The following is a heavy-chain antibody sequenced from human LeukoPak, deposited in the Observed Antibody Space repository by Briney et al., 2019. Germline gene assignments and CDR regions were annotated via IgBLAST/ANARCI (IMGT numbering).Heavy chain of an antibody. V-gene: IGHV1-69*13. CDR3: ARDHATDDAFDI. CDR2: IIPTFGTA. Sequence: SVKVSCKASGGTFSSYAISWVRQAPGQGLEWMGGIIPTFGTANYAQKFQGRVTITADESTSTAYMELSSLRSEDTAVYYCARDHATDDAFDIWGQGTMVTVSS. CDR1: GGTFSSYA. J-gene: IGHJ3*02.